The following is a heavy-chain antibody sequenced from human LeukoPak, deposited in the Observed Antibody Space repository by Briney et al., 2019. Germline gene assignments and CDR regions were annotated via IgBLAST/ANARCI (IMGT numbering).Heavy chain of an antibody. V-gene: IGHV4-39*07. CDR1: GDSISSSSYY. CDR2: FYYSGNT. D-gene: IGHD3-22*01. Sequence: PSETLSLTCTVSGDSISSSSYYWGWIRQPPGKGLEWIGSFYYSGNTYYNPSLKSRVTVSVDTSKNQFSLKLTSVTAADTAVYYCARDHRYYYDSSERTYYYYYYIDVWGKGTTVTVSS. CDR3: ARDHRYYYDSSERTYYYYYYIDV. J-gene: IGHJ6*03.